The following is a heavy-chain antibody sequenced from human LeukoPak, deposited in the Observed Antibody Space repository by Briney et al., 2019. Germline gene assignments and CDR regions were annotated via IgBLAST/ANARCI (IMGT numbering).Heavy chain of an antibody. CDR2: INHSGST. J-gene: IGHJ4*02. CDR3: ARARGSGSYYNGVDH. Sequence: SETLSLTCAVYGGSFSGYYWSWIRQPPGKGLEWIGEINHSGSTNYNPSLKSRVTISVDTSKNQFPLKLSSVTAADTAVYYCARARGSGSYYNGVDHWGQGTLVTVFS. D-gene: IGHD3-10*01. V-gene: IGHV4-34*01. CDR1: GGSFSGYY.